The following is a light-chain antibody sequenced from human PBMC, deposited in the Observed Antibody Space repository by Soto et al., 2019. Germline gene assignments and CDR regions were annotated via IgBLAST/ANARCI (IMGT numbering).Light chain of an antibody. J-gene: IGKJ1*01. V-gene: IGKV3-15*01. Sequence: EILMTQSPATLSVSPGERATLSCRASQSVSNYLAWYQQIPGQPPRLLIYGASTRATGIPARFSGSGSGTDFTLTISSLQPEDFATYYCQQSYSTPWTFGQGTKVDIK. CDR3: QQSYSTPWT. CDR2: GAS. CDR1: QSVSNY.